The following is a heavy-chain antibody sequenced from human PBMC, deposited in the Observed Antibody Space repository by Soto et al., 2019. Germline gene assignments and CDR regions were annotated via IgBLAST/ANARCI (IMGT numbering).Heavy chain of an antibody. D-gene: IGHD1-1*01. CDR2: MNPNTGNS. CDR3: ARRAETNGWNGFGADKYYFDF. J-gene: IGHJ4*02. Sequence: QVQLVQSGAEVRKPGASVKVSCEASGYTFTSYDIYWVRQATGQGLGWMGWMNPNTGNSGYAQKFQGRVTMTSDTSKSTAHMEVSSLRSEDTAVYYCARRAETNGWNGFGADKYYFDFWGQGTLVTVSS. V-gene: IGHV1-8*01. CDR1: GYTFTSYD.